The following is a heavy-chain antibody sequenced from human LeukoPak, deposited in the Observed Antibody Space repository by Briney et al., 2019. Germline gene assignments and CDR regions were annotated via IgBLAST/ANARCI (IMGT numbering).Heavy chain of an antibody. V-gene: IGHV3-48*04. Sequence: GGSLRLSCAASGFTFSNYAITWIRQAPGKGLEWVSYISSSSSTIYYADSVKGRFTISRDNAKNSLYLQMNSLRAEDTAVYYCARPSEALTFDYWGQGTLVTVSS. D-gene: IGHD1-26*01. J-gene: IGHJ4*02. CDR1: GFTFSNYA. CDR3: ARPSEALTFDY. CDR2: ISSSSSTI.